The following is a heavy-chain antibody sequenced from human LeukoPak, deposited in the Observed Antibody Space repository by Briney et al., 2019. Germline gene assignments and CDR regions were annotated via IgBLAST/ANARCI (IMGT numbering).Heavy chain of an antibody. V-gene: IGHV3-72*01. CDR1: GFTFSTYP. CDR2: IRNKVNDHTT. CDR3: ARVFGDYIGYYYHGLDV. J-gene: IGHJ6*02. D-gene: IGHD4-17*01. Sequence: GGSLRLSCVASGFTFSTYPMHWVRQAPGKGLEWAGRIRNKVNDHTTIYAASVKGRFTISRDNSKNSLFLEMNSLEAEDTAVYYCARVFGDYIGYYYHGLDVWGQGATVTVSS.